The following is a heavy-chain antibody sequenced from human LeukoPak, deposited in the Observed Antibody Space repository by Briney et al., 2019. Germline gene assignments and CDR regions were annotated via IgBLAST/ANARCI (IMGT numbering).Heavy chain of an antibody. V-gene: IGHV4-38-2*01. CDR1: GYSISRGYY. J-gene: IGHJ4*02. Sequence: SETLSLTCGVSGYSISRGYYWAWIRQPPGKGLEWIGTIYHIGSTYYAPSLGSRVTISVDTSKNEFSLNLKSVTAADTAVYYCARAGWIITSGIDYWGQGALVTVSS. D-gene: IGHD3-10*01. CDR3: ARAGWIITSGIDY. CDR2: IYHIGST.